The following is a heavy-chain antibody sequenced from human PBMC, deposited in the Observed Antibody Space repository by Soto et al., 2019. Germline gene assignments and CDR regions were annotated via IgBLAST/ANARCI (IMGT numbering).Heavy chain of an antibody. CDR3: TREQSDDNYFDP. V-gene: IGHV4-61*08. Sequence: SETLSLTSNTPGAARSSGGSFYTRARQPPGKGLEWLGYIYYSGGTNYNPSLKSQVTISLDKSKSQFSLRLISVTAADTAVYYCTREQSDDNYFDPWGQGTLVTVSS. CDR2: IYYSGGT. J-gene: IGHJ5*02. D-gene: IGHD6-19*01. CDR1: GAARSSGGSF.